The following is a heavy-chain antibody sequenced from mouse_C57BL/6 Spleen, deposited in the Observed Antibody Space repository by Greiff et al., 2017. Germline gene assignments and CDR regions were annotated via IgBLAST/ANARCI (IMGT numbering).Heavy chain of an antibody. V-gene: IGHV14-4*01. CDR1: GFNIKDDY. J-gene: IGHJ4*01. CDR2: IDPENGDT. CDR3: TPGDYYSNFYAMDY. D-gene: IGHD2-5*01. Sequence: VQLKQSGAELVTPGASVKLSCTASGFNIKDDYMHWVKQRPEQGLEWIGWIDPENGDTEYASKFQGKATITADTSSNTAYLQLSSLTSEDTAVYYCTPGDYYSNFYAMDYWGQGTSVTVSS.